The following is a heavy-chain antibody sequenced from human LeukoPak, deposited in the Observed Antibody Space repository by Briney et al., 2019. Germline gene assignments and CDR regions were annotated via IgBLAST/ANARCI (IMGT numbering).Heavy chain of an antibody. D-gene: IGHD1-14*01. J-gene: IGHJ4*02. V-gene: IGHV1-2*02. CDR2: INPNSGGT. Sequence: ASVKVSCKASGYTFTGYYMHWVRQAPGQGLEWMGWINPNSGGTNYAQKFQGRVTMTRDTSISTAYMELSRLRSDDTAVYYCARENENQNPFDYWGQGTLITVSS. CDR3: ARENENQNPFDY. CDR1: GYTFTGYY.